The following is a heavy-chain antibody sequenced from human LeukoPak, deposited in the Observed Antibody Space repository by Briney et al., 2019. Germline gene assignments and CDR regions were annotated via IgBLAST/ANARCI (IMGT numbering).Heavy chain of an antibody. CDR2: IYYSGST. Sequence: SETLSLTCTFSGGSISSYYWSWIRQPPGKGLEWIGYIYYSGSTNYNPSLKSRITISVDTSKNQFSLKLSSVTAADTAVYYCARHLAPSSGYLTLDYWGQGTLVTVSS. CDR3: ARHLAPSSGYLTLDY. J-gene: IGHJ4*02. D-gene: IGHD3-22*01. V-gene: IGHV4-59*08. CDR1: GGSISSYY.